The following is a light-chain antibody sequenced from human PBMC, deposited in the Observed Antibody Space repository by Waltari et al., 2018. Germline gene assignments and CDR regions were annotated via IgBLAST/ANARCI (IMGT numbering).Light chain of an antibody. CDR2: AVS. CDR3: TSYTTTGTLV. V-gene: IGLV2-14*03. J-gene: IGLJ2*01. Sequence: QSALTQPASVSGSPGQSITISCTGTSNDVGGYNYVSWYQQHPGKAPKLMIYAVSNRPSGISNRFSGSKSGNTASLTVSELQAEDEADYYCTSYTTTGTLVFGGGTKLTVL. CDR1: SNDVGGYNY.